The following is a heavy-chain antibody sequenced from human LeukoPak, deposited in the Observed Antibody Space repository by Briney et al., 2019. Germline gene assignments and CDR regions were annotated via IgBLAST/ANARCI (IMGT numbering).Heavy chain of an antibody. Sequence: SVKVSCKASGGTFSSYAISWVRQAPGQGLEWMGRIIPILGIANYAQKFQGRVTITADKSTSTAYMELSSLRSEDTAVYYCATPHVRRELPFYWGQGTLVTVSS. CDR2: IIPILGIA. CDR3: ATPHVRRELPFY. J-gene: IGHJ4*02. CDR1: GGTFSSYA. D-gene: IGHD1-7*01. V-gene: IGHV1-69*04.